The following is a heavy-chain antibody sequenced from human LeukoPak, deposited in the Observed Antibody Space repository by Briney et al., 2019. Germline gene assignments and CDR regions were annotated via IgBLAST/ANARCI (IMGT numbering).Heavy chain of an antibody. J-gene: IGHJ4*02. CDR3: ARVPLYSYGLLDY. CDR1: GYTFSGHY. Sequence: ASVKVSCKASGYTFSGHYLHWVRQAPGQGLEWMGRINPNSGGTNYAQKFQGRVTMTRDTSISTAYMELSRLRSDDTAVYYCARVPLYSYGLLDYWGQGTLVTVSS. CDR2: INPNSGGT. D-gene: IGHD5-18*01. V-gene: IGHV1-2*06.